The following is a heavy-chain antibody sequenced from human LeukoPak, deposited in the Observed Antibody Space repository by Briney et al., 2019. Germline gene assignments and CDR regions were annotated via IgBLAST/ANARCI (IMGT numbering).Heavy chain of an antibody. D-gene: IGHD2-15*01. Sequence: ASVKVSCKASGYTFTSYGISWVRQAPGQGLEWMGWISAYNGNTNYAQKLQGRVTMTTDTSTSTAYMELRSLRSDDTAVYYCARDGEGVVAATPSDYWGQGTLVTVSS. J-gene: IGHJ4*02. CDR2: ISAYNGNT. V-gene: IGHV1-18*01. CDR3: ARDGEGVVAATPSDY. CDR1: GYTFTSYG.